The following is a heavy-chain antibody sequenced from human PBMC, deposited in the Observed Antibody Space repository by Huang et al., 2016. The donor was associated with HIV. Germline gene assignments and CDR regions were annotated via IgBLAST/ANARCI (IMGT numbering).Heavy chain of an antibody. D-gene: IGHD3-10*01. CDR3: ARRFRVAATRKWFDP. V-gene: IGHV4-34*01. CDR1: GESLGTYY. Sequence: QVQLQQWGAGLLKPSETLALTCAVYGESLGTYYWAWIRRPPGKVLQWSGEVNEGGDINYNPSLASRVTIAVDTPRNQVSLTLTSMTAADTATYYCARRFRVAATRKWFDPWGQGTLVIVSS. CDR2: VNEGGDI. J-gene: IGHJ5*02.